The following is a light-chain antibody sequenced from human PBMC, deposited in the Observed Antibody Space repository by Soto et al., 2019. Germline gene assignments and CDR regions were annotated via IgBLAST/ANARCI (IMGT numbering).Light chain of an antibody. CDR2: AAS. Sequence: IQMTQSPSSLSASVGDRVTITCRASQSISSYLNWYQQKPGKAPKLLIYAASSLQSGVPSRFSGSGSGTDFTLTISTLQPGDFKTYYCQQSYSTPPDTFGQGTKLEIK. CDR1: QSISSY. J-gene: IGKJ2*01. V-gene: IGKV1-39*01. CDR3: QQSYSTPPDT.